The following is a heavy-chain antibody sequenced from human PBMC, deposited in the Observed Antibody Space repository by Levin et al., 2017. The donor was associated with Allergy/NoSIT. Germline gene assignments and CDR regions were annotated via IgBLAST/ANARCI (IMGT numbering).Heavy chain of an antibody. Sequence: LSLTCAASGFTFSSYAMHWVRQAPGKGLEWVAVISYDGSNKYYADSVKGRFTISRDNSKNTLYLQMNSLRAEDTAVYYCARGYDSSGYLDWGQGTLVTVSS. CDR2: ISYDGSNK. D-gene: IGHD3-22*01. CDR1: GFTFSSYA. CDR3: ARGYDSSGYLD. J-gene: IGHJ4*02. V-gene: IGHV3-30-3*01.